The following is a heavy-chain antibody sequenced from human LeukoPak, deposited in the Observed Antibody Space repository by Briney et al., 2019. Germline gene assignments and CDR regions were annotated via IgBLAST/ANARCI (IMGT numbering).Heavy chain of an antibody. Sequence: GASVKVSCKASEYTFTGYYMNWVRQAPGQGLEWMGWINPNSGDTIYAQKFQGRVTVTRDTSISTAYMELSRLRSDDTALYYCARALPPTYNLNSPDNWFDPWGQGTLVTVSS. CDR2: INPNSGDT. CDR3: ARALPPTYNLNSPDNWFDP. J-gene: IGHJ5*02. CDR1: EYTFTGYY. D-gene: IGHD1-20*01. V-gene: IGHV1-2*02.